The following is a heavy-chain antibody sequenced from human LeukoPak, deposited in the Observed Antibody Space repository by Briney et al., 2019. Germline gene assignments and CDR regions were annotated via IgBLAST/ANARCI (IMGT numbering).Heavy chain of an antibody. J-gene: IGHJ2*01. CDR3: ARASPADFNL. Sequence: GGSLRLSCVASEFTFSNYWIHWVRQAPGKGLVWVSRIRGDGIVTNYADSVEGRFTVSRDNAKNTVHLQVNSLRDDDTAVYYCARASPADFNLWGRGTLVTVSS. CDR2: IRGDGIVT. V-gene: IGHV3-74*01. CDR1: EFTFSNYW.